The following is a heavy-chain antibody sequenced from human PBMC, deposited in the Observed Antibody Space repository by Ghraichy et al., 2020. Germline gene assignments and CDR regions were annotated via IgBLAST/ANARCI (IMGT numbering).Heavy chain of an antibody. CDR1: GFTFISYS. V-gene: IGHV3-48*04. CDR2: ISAGSSST. Sequence: SCAASGFTFISYSMNWVRQAPGKGLEWVSYISAGSSSTYYADSVKGRFTISRDDAKNSLYLQMISLRAEDTAIYYCTRDIDFWGQGTLVTVSS. CDR3: TRDIDF. J-gene: IGHJ4*02.